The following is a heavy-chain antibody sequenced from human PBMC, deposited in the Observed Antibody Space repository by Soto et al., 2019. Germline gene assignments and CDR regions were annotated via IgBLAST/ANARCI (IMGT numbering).Heavy chain of an antibody. CDR3: ARSDTPSSGLPPYYYYNGMDV. CDR2: IYYSGST. Sequence: QLQLQESGPGLVKPSDTLSLTCTVSGVSIRSSSYYWGWIRQPPGKGLEWIGSIYYSGSTYYNPSLKSRVTISVDTSKYQFSLGLSSVAAADTAVYYCARSDTPSSGLPPYYYYNGMDVWGQGTTVIVSS. D-gene: IGHD3-22*01. CDR1: GVSIRSSSYY. V-gene: IGHV4-39*01. J-gene: IGHJ6*02.